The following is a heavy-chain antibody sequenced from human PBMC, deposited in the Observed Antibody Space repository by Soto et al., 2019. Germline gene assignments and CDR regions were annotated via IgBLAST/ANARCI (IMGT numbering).Heavy chain of an antibody. CDR3: ARYSGWLPKGYFQH. CDR1: GYTFTSYG. Sequence: ASVKVSCNASGYTFTSYGISWVRQAPGQGLEWMGWISAYNGNTNYAQKLQGRVTMTTDTSTSTAYMELRSLRSDDTGVYYCARYSGWLPKGYFQHWGQGTLVTVSS. V-gene: IGHV1-18*04. D-gene: IGHD6-19*01. CDR2: ISAYNGNT. J-gene: IGHJ1*01.